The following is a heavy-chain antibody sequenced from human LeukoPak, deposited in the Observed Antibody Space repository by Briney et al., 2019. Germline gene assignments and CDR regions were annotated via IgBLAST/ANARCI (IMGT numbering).Heavy chain of an antibody. D-gene: IGHD4-17*01. Sequence: GVAHRLPCPASGFTFSSHSMDWVGQPPGKRLEYVSAISNNGVSRHYPNPVKGRFSIYRDNSKNTQYLQMGSLRAEDMAVYYCAREGAVNDYGDYRPFDYWGQGTLVTVSS. CDR3: AREGAVNDYGDYRPFDY. CDR2: ISNNGVSR. V-gene: IGHV3-64*01. CDR1: GFTFSSHS. J-gene: IGHJ4*02.